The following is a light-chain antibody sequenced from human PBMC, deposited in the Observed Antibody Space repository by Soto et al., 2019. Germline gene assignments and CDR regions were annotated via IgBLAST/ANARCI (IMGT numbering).Light chain of an antibody. CDR3: SSYTSSSTLGV. CDR1: SSDVGGYNY. V-gene: IGLV2-14*01. Sequence: QSALTQPASVSGSPGQSITISCTGTSSDVGGYNYVSWYQQHPGKAPKLMIYEVSNRPSGVSNRFSGSKSGNTASLTISGLQAEYEADYYCSSYTSSSTLGVFGTGTKLTVL. CDR2: EVS. J-gene: IGLJ1*01.